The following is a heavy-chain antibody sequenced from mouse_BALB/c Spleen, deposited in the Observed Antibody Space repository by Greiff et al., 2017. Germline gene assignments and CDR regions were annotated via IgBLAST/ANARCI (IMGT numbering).Heavy chain of an antibody. CDR1: GYSITSDYA. V-gene: IGHV3-2*02. Sequence: EVKLQESGPGLVKPSQSLSLTCTVTGYSITSDYAWNWIRQFPGNKLEWMGYISYSGSTSYNPSLKSRISITRDTSKNQFFLQLNSVTTEDTATYYCARWDYYGSLYAMDYWGQGTSVTVSS. CDR2: ISYSGST. D-gene: IGHD1-1*01. CDR3: ARWDYYGSLYAMDY. J-gene: IGHJ4*01.